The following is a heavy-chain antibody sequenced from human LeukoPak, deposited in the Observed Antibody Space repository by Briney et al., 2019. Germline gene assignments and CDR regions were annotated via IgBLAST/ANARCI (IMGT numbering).Heavy chain of an antibody. CDR1: GGSISSSSYY. V-gene: IGHV4-39*01. D-gene: IGHD2-21*01. CDR3: ARRRHNKAFDY. CDR2: IYYSGST. Sequence: SGTLSLTCTVSGGSISSSSYYWGWIRQPPGKGLEWIGSIYYSGSTYYNPSLKSRVTISVDTSKNQFSLKLSSVTAADTAVYYCARRRHNKAFDYWGQGTLVTVSS. J-gene: IGHJ4*02.